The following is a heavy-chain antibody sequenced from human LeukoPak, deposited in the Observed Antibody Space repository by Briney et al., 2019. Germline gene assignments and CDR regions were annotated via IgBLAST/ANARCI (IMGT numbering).Heavy chain of an antibody. V-gene: IGHV3-30*18. Sequence: PGGSLRLSCAASGFTFSSYGMHWVRQAPGKGLEWVAVISYDGSNKYYADSVKGRFTISRDNSKNTLYLQMNSLRAEDTAVYYCAKVARGAFDIWGQGTMVTVSS. CDR3: AKVARGAFDI. J-gene: IGHJ3*02. CDR1: GFTFSSYG. CDR2: ISYDGSNK. D-gene: IGHD3-10*01.